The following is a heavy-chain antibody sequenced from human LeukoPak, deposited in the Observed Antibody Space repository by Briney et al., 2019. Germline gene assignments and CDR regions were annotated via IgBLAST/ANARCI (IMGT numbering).Heavy chain of an antibody. CDR1: GFTFGDYA. Sequence: PGGSLRLSCTASGFTFGDYAMSWVRQAPGKGLEWVGLIRSKAHGGTTEYAASVKGRFTISRDDSKSTAYLQMNSLKTEDTAVYYCTRDQSSGWYGYFDYWGQGTLVTVSS. D-gene: IGHD6-19*01. J-gene: IGHJ4*02. CDR3: TRDQSSGWYGYFDY. V-gene: IGHV3-49*04. CDR2: IRSKAHGGTT.